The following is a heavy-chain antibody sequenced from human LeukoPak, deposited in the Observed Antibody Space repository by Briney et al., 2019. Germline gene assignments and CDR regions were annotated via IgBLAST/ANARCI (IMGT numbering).Heavy chain of an antibody. Sequence: SGPTLVKRTQTLTLTCTFSGFSLRTSGVGVGWIRQPPGKALEWLALIYWDEDKRYSPSLKSRLTITKDTSKNQVVLSMTDMDPVDTATYYCAHRWVGSSWYWVYFDYWGPGTLVTVSS. CDR1: GFSLRTSGVG. V-gene: IGHV2-5*02. CDR2: IYWDEDK. D-gene: IGHD6-13*01. CDR3: AHRWVGSSWYWVYFDY. J-gene: IGHJ4*02.